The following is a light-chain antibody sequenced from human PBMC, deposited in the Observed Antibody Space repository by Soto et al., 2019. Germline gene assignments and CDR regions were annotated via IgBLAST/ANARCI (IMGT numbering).Light chain of an antibody. CDR3: QQYNNWPPSIT. J-gene: IGKJ5*01. CDR2: GAS. CDR1: QSVSNN. Sequence: IVVTQSPATRSVSPGERATLSCIAVQSVSNNLAWYQQKTGQAPRLLIYGASTRDTGIPPRLSGSGTGTEFTLTITSLQPEAFAVSYCQQYNNWPPSITFGHGTRLEIK. V-gene: IGKV3-15*01.